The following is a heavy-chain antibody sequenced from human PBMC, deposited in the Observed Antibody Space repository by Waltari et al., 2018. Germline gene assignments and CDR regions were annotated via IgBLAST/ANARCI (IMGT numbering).Heavy chain of an antibody. V-gene: IGHV3-23*01. CDR2: ISGSGATT. Sequence: EVQLLESGGGLVQPGGSLRLSCAASGFTFSSYAMNWVRQAPGKGLEWVSAISGSGATTYYADSVKGRFTISRDYSKNTLYLQMNSLRAEDTAVYFCAKDSSRYCTSTSCFRIAEYFQHWGQGTLVTVSS. CDR3: AKDSSRYCTSTSCFRIAEYFQH. J-gene: IGHJ1*01. CDR1: GFTFSSYA. D-gene: IGHD2-2*01.